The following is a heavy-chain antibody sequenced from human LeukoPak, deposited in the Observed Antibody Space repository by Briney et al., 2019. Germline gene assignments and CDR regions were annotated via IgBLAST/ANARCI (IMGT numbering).Heavy chain of an antibody. CDR2: ISSSSSYI. Sequence: GGSLRLSCAASGFTFSSYSMNWVRQAPGKGLEWVSSISSSSSYIYHADSVKGRFTISRDNAKNSLYLQMNSLRAEDTAVYYCARPSIAARPGALGYWGQGTLVTVSS. CDR3: ARPSIAARPGALGY. D-gene: IGHD6-6*01. V-gene: IGHV3-21*01. J-gene: IGHJ4*02. CDR1: GFTFSSYS.